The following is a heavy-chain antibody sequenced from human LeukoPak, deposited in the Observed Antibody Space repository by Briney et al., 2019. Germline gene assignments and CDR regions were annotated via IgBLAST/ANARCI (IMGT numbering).Heavy chain of an antibody. J-gene: IGHJ3*02. D-gene: IGHD3-22*01. CDR2: ISGSGGST. CDR3: AKESSYYYDSRGYYYSAFDI. Sequence: GGSLRLSCAASGFTFSSYAMSWVRQAPGKGLEWVSAISGSGGSTYYADSVKGRFTISRDNSKNTLYLQMNSLRAEDTAVYYCAKESSYYYDSRGYYYSAFDIWGQGTMVTVSS. V-gene: IGHV3-23*01. CDR1: GFTFSSYA.